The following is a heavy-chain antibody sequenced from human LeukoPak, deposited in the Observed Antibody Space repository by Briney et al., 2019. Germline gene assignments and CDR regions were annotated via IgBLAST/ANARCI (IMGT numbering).Heavy chain of an antibody. CDR2: ISSSSTPI. V-gene: IGHV3-48*02. Sequence: GGSLRLSCAASGFTFSSYSLNWVRQAPGKGLEWISYISSSSTPIYYADPVKGRFTISRDNAKNSLYLQMNSLRDEDTAVYYCARRPGIEYYFDYWGQGTLVTVSS. D-gene: IGHD3-10*01. CDR3: ARRPGIEYYFDY. CDR1: GFTFSSYS. J-gene: IGHJ4*02.